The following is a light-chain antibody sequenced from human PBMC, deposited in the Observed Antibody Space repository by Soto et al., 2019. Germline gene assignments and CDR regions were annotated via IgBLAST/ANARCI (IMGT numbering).Light chain of an antibody. CDR3: QQYGSSPT. Sequence: EIVLTQSPGTLSLSPGERATLSCRASQSVSSSYLAWYQQKPGQAPRLLIYGASSRATGIPDRFSGSGSGTDFTLTISRLEPEDFAVYYCQQYGSSPTCGQGPKLEIK. CDR1: QSVSSSY. J-gene: IGKJ2*01. V-gene: IGKV3-20*01. CDR2: GAS.